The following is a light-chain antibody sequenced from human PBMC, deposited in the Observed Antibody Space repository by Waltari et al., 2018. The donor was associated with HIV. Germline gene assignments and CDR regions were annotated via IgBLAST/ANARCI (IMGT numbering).Light chain of an antibody. CDR3: QSTDSSGTYVV. CDR1: ALPNQY. CDR2: KDS. V-gene: IGLV3-25*03. J-gene: IGLJ2*01. Sequence: SYELTQPPSLSVSPGRPASITCSGDALPNQYAYWYQQKAGQAPVLLIYKDSERPSGIPERFSCSSSGTTVTLTISGVQAEDEADYYCQSTDSSGTYVVFGGGTKVTVL.